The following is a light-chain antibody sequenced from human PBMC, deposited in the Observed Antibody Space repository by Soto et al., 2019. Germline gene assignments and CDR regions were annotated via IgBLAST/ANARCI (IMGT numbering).Light chain of an antibody. Sequence: DIQMTQSPSSLSASVGDRVTITCRASQSISTYLNWYQQKPGKAPKLLIYKASTLKSGVPSRFSGSGSGTDFTFTISSLQPEDIATYYCQQYDNLPPFTFGQGTRLEIK. CDR1: QSISTY. J-gene: IGKJ5*01. CDR3: QQYDNLPPFT. CDR2: KAS. V-gene: IGKV1-33*01.